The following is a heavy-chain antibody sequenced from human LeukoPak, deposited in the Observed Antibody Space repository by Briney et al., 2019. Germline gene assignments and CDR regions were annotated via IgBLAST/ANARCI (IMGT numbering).Heavy chain of an antibody. Sequence: SVKVSCKASGGTFSSYAISWVRQAPGQGLEWMGRIIPIFGTANYAQKFQGRVTITTDESTSTAYMELSSLRSEDTAVYYCARDYSSGHRGVDYWGQGTLVTVSS. D-gene: IGHD6-19*01. J-gene: IGHJ4*02. V-gene: IGHV1-69*05. CDR1: GGTFSSYA. CDR3: ARDYSSGHRGVDY. CDR2: IIPIFGTA.